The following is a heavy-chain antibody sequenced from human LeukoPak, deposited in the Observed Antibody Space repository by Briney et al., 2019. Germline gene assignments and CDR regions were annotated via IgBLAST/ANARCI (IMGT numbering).Heavy chain of an antibody. CDR2: ISSSGSAI. V-gene: IGHV3-48*03. CDR3: ARGGSWFDP. D-gene: IGHD2-15*01. J-gene: IGHJ5*02. Sequence: GGSLRLSCAASGFTFSSYEMNWVRQAPGKGLEWVSYISSSGSAIYYADSVKGRSTISRDNAKNSLYLQMNSLRAEDTAVYYCARGGSWFDPWGQGTLVTVSS. CDR1: GFTFSSYE.